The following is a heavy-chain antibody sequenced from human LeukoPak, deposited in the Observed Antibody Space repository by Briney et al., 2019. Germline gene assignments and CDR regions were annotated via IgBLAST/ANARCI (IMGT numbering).Heavy chain of an antibody. CDR1: GGSVSSGSYY. D-gene: IGHD3-3*01. CDR2: IYYSGST. V-gene: IGHV4-61*01. J-gene: IGHJ5*02. Sequence: SETLSLTCTVSGGSVSSGSYYWSWIRQPPGKGLEWIGYIYYSGSTNYNPSLKSRVTISVDTSKNQFSLKLSSVTAADTAVYYCARGAGRPGTVDFWSGYYTGMSRFDPWGQGTLVTVSS. CDR3: ARGAGRPGTVDFWSGYYTGMSRFDP.